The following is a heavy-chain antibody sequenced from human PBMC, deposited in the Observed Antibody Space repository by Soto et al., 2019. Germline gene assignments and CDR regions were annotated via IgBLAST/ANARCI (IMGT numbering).Heavy chain of an antibody. J-gene: IGHJ4*02. Sequence: ASVKVSCKTSGFTFASYVMHWVRQASGQRLEWMGWINAGNGNTKYSQKFQGRVTITRDTSASTVYMELSSLRPEDTAVYYCARDPYDYGDHDDYFDYWGQGTLVTVS. CDR1: GFTFASYV. CDR3: ARDPYDYGDHDDYFDY. CDR2: INAGNGNT. D-gene: IGHD4-17*01. V-gene: IGHV1-3*01.